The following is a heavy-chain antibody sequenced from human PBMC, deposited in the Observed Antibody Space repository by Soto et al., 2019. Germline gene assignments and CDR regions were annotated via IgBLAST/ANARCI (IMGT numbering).Heavy chain of an antibody. CDR3: ANCPSGYDPNWFDP. Sequence: QLQLQESGPGLVKPSETLSLTCTVSGGSISSTTNHWGWIRQPPGKGLEWIGTIYYTGNTYYNPSLKRRVTISVDTSKNQFSLNLNSVTAADTAVYYCANCPSGYDPNWFDPWGQGTLVTVSS. CDR1: GGSISSTTNH. V-gene: IGHV4-39*01. CDR2: IYYTGNT. D-gene: IGHD5-12*01. J-gene: IGHJ5*02.